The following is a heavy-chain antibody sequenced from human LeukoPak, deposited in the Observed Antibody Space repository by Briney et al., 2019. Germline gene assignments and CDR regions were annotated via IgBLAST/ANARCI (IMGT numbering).Heavy chain of an antibody. CDR2: IYPGDSDT. V-gene: IGHV5-51*01. D-gene: IGHD6-19*01. J-gene: IGHJ1*01. Sequence: GESLKISCKGSGYSFTSYWIGWVRQMPGKGLEWMGIIYPGDSDTRYSPSFQGQVTISADKSINTAYLQWSSLKASDTVMYYCARVAEQGIALSGHNFQHWGQGTLVTVSS. CDR3: ARVAEQGIALSGHNFQH. CDR1: GYSFTSYW.